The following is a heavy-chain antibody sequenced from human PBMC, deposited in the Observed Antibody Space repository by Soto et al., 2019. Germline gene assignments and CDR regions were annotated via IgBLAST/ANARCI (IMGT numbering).Heavy chain of an antibody. CDR1: GGSISSGGYY. CDR2: IYYSGST. Sequence: PSETLSLTCTVSGGSISSGGYYWSWIRQHPGKGLEWIGYIYYSGSTYYNPSLKSRVTISVDTSKNQFSLKLSSVTAADTAVYYCASPRRRAWFGQDAFDIWGQGTMVTVSS. D-gene: IGHD3-10*01. V-gene: IGHV4-31*03. CDR3: ASPRRRAWFGQDAFDI. J-gene: IGHJ3*02.